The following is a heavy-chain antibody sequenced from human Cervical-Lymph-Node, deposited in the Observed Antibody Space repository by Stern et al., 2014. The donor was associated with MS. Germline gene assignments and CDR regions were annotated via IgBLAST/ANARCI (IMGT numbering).Heavy chain of an antibody. J-gene: IGHJ6*02. D-gene: IGHD1-1*01. CDR3: ASQTGTMEGYYYYGMDV. Sequence: VQLQESGPGLVKPSQTLSLTCSVSGGSISSGGHHWTWVRQHPGRGLEWIGSIYYTGSTYYNPSLKSRVNTSLDTSKNQFYLKLTSLTAADTAVYYCASQTGTMEGYYYYGMDVWGQGTTVTVSS. CDR1: GGSISSGGHH. CDR2: IYYTGST. V-gene: IGHV4-31*03.